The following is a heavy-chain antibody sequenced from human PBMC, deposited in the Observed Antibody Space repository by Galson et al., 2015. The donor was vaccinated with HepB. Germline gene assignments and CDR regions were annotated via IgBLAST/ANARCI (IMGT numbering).Heavy chain of an antibody. V-gene: IGHV4-34*01. CDR2: INHSGST. D-gene: IGHD6-13*01. Sequence: LSLTCAVYGGSFSGYYWSWIRQPPGKGLEWIGEINHSGSTNYNPSLKSRVTISVDTSKNQFSLKLSSVTAADTAVYYCARRTRSLIAAAGYFDYWGQGTLVTVSS. CDR1: GGSFSGYY. J-gene: IGHJ4*02. CDR3: ARRTRSLIAAAGYFDY.